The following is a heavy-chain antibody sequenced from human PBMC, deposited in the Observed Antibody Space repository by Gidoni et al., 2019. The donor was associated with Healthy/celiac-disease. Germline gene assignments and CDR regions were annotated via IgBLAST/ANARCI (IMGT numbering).Heavy chain of an antibody. D-gene: IGHD3-22*01. CDR1: GGSFSGYY. Sequence: QVQLQQWGAGLLKPSETLSLTCAVYGGSFSGYYWSWIRQPPGKGLEWIGEINHSGSTNYNPSLKSRVTISVDTSKNQFSLKLSSVTAADTAVYYCARVVVGDSSGYVYWYFDLWGRGTLVTVSS. CDR2: INHSGST. V-gene: IGHV4-34*01. CDR3: ARVVVGDSSGYVYWYFDL. J-gene: IGHJ2*01.